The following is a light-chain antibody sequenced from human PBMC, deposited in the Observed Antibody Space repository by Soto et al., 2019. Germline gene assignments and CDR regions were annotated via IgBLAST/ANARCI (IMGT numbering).Light chain of an antibody. CDR2: EVS. CDR3: SSYAGSNNVV. V-gene: IGLV2-14*01. CDR1: SSDVGGYKY. J-gene: IGLJ2*01. Sequence: QSALTQPASVSGSPGQSITISCTGTSSDVGGYKYVSWYQQHPGKAPKLMIYEVSNRPSGVSNHFSGSKSGNTASLTVSGLQAEDEADYYCSSYAGSNNVVFGGGTKLTVL.